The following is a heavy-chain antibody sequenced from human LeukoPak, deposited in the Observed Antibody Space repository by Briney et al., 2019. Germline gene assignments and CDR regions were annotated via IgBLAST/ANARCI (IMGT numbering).Heavy chain of an antibody. CDR3: ARHDSFIPY. J-gene: IGHJ4*02. D-gene: IGHD5-18*01. V-gene: IGHV3-23*01. Sequence: GGSLRLSCAASGFTFNYYAMSWVRQAPGKGLEWVSGISEKEGTTYYTDSVKGRFTISRDNTKNTVYLQMNHLRADATAVYFCARHDSFIPYWGQGTL. CDR2: ISEKEGTT. CDR1: GFTFNYYA.